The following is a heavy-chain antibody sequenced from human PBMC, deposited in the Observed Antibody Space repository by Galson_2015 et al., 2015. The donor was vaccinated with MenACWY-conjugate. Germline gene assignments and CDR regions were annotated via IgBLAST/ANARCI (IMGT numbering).Heavy chain of an antibody. Sequence: SLRLSCAASGFTFTGYEFNWVRQAPGKGLEWLSYISKSGSPIYYADSVKGRFTISRDNIKKSLFLEMNSLRAGDTGVYYCARVGTWIHQYVYYRDVWGKGTTVAVSS. J-gene: IGHJ6*03. CDR2: ISKSGSPI. CDR3: ARVGTWIHQYVYYRDV. D-gene: IGHD5-18*01. CDR1: GFTFTGYE. V-gene: IGHV3-48*03.